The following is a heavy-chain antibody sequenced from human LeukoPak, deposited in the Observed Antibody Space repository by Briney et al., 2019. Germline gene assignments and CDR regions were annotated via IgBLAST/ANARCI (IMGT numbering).Heavy chain of an antibody. Sequence: TGGSLRLSCAASGFTFSNYAMHWVRQAPGKGLEWVAVISYDGSNKYYADSVKGRFTISRDNSKNTLYLQMNSLRAEDTAVYYCAKDFSYYYDSSGYYKNYYYGMDVWGQGTTVTVSS. J-gene: IGHJ6*02. CDR1: GFTFSNYA. CDR3: AKDFSYYYDSSGYYKNYYYGMDV. V-gene: IGHV3-30-3*01. CDR2: ISYDGSNK. D-gene: IGHD3-22*01.